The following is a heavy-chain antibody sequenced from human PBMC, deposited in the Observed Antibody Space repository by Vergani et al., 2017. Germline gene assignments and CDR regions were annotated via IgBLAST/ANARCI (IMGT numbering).Heavy chain of an antibody. D-gene: IGHD6-6*01. CDR2: IIPIFVTA. CDR1: GGTSSSYA. CDR3: ARAGAARPHYYYYYMDV. Sequence: QVQLVQSGAEVKKPGSSVKSSCKASGGTSSSYAISWVRQAPGQGLEWMGGIIPIFVTANYAQKFQGRVTLTADESTSTAYMELSSLRSEDTAVYYCARAGAARPHYYYYYMDVWGKGTTVTVSS. V-gene: IGHV1-69*01. J-gene: IGHJ6*03.